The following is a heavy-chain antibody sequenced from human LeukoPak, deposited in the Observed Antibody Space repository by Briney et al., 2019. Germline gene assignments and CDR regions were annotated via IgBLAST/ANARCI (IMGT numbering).Heavy chain of an antibody. J-gene: IGHJ5*02. CDR2: ISSSSSYI. V-gene: IGHV3-21*01. CDR1: GFTFSSYS. D-gene: IGHD1-14*01. CDR3: ARGASQYDRISDNNWFDP. Sequence: PGGSLRLSCAASGFTFSSYSMNWVRQAPGKGLEWVSSISSSSSYIYYADSVKGRFTISRDNAKNSLYLQMNSLRAEDTAVYYCARGASQYDRISDNNWFDPWGQGTLVTVSS.